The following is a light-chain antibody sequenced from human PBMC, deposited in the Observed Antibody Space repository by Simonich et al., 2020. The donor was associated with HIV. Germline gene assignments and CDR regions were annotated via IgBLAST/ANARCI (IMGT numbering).Light chain of an antibody. CDR2: GAS. CDR3: QQYNNWPFT. J-gene: IGKJ3*01. Sequence: EIVMTQSPATLSVSPGERATLPCRASQRFSSNLAWYQQKPGQAPRLLIYGASTRATGIPARFSGSGSGTEFTLTISSMQSEDFAVYYCQQYNNWPFTFGPGTKVDIK. CDR1: QRFSSN. V-gene: IGKV3-15*01.